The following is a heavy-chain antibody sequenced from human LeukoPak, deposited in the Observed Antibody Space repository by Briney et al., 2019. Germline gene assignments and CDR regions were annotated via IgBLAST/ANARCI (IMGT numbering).Heavy chain of an antibody. CDR1: GFNFGSYS. CDR2: ISADSATT. D-gene: IGHD1-1*01. V-gene: IGHV3-23*01. J-gene: IGHJ4*02. Sequence: GGSLRLSCAASGFNFGSYSMTWVRQAPGKGLEWVSVISADSATTFYADSVKGRFTISRDNAKNTVFLQMSSLRAEDTALYYCAKATGTLGNWGQGTLVTVSA. CDR3: AKATGTLGN.